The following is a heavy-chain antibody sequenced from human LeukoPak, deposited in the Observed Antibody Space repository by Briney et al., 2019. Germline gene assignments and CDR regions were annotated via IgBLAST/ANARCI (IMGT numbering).Heavy chain of an antibody. D-gene: IGHD6-19*01. CDR3: ALLQVAVAGLGFDY. J-gene: IGHJ4*02. V-gene: IGHV4-59*01. CDR2: IYYSGST. CDR1: GGSISSYY. Sequence: PSETLSLTCTVSGGSISSYYWSWIRQPPGKGLEWIGYIYYSGSTNYNPSLKSRVTISVDTSKNQFSLKLSSVTAADTAVYYCALLQVAVAGLGFDYWGQGTLVTVSS.